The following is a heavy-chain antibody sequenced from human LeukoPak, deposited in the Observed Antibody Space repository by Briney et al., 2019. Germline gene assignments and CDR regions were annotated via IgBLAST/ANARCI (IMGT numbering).Heavy chain of an antibody. CDR1: GYSFTSYW. Sequence: GESLKISCKGSGYSFTSYWIGWVRQMPGKGLEWMGIIYPGDSDTRYSPSFQGQVTISADKSISTAYLQWSSPKASDTAMYYCARLKGVPARPYGMDVWGQGTTVTVSS. CDR3: ARLKGVPARPYGMDV. J-gene: IGHJ6*02. CDR2: IYPGDSDT. V-gene: IGHV5-51*01. D-gene: IGHD2-2*01.